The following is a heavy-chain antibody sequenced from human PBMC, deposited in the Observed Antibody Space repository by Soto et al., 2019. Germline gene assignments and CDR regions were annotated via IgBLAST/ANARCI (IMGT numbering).Heavy chain of an antibody. Sequence: QVQLVQSGAEVKKPGASVKVSCKASGYTFTGYYMHWVRQAPGQGLEWMGWINPNSGGTNYAQKFQGWVTMTRDTSIRTAYMELSRLRSDDTAVYYCARAALYSGSNWFDPWGQGTLVTVSS. V-gene: IGHV1-2*04. J-gene: IGHJ5*02. CDR2: INPNSGGT. D-gene: IGHD1-26*01. CDR1: GYTFTGYY. CDR3: ARAALYSGSNWFDP.